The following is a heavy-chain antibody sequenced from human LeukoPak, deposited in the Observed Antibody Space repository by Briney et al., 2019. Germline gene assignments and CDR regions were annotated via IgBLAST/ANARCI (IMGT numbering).Heavy chain of an antibody. D-gene: IGHD5-24*01. V-gene: IGHV1-2*02. CDR1: GYTFTGYY. CDR3: ARGPRWLQFPYFDY. J-gene: IGHJ4*02. CDR2: NNPNSGGT. Sequence: ASVKVSCKASGYTFTGYYMHWVRQAPGQGLEWMGWNNPNSGGTNYAQKFQGRVTMTRDTSISTAYMELSRLRSDDTAVYYCARGPRWLQFPYFDYWGQGTLVTVSS.